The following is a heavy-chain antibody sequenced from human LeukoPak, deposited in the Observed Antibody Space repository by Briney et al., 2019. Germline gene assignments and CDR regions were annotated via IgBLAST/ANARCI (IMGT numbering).Heavy chain of an antibody. V-gene: IGHV3-30*18. J-gene: IGHJ3*02. D-gene: IGHD4-23*01. CDR1: GFTFSSYG. Sequence: GGSLRLSCAASGFTFSSYGMHWVRQAPGKGLEWVAVISYDGSNKYYADSVKGRFTISRDNSKNTLYLQMNSLRAEDTAVYYCAKDPSPTVVAGVFDIWGQGTMVTVSS. CDR2: ISYDGSNK. CDR3: AKDPSPTVVAGVFDI.